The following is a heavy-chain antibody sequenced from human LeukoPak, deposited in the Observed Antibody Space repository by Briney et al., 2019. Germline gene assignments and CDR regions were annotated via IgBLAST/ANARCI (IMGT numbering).Heavy chain of an antibody. Sequence: SETLSLTCAVYGGSFSGYYWSWIRQPPGKGLEWIGEINHSGSTNYNPSLKSRVTISVDTSKNQFSLKLSSVTAADTAVNYCARWDCSSNCFDYWGQGTLVTVSS. D-gene: IGHD2-2*01. CDR3: ARWDCSSNCFDY. V-gene: IGHV4-34*01. CDR2: INHSGST. J-gene: IGHJ4*02. CDR1: GGSFSGYY.